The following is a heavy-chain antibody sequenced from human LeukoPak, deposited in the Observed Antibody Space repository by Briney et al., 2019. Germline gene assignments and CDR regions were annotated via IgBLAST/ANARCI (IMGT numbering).Heavy chain of an antibody. CDR2: IYYSGNT. J-gene: IGHJ4*02. CDR1: GGSISSSSYH. Sequence: SETLSLTCIVSGGSISSSSYHCGWIRQPPGKGLEWIGNIYYSGNTYYNPSLKSRVTISVDTSKNQFSLKLSSVTAADTAVYYCARGIPHDYGDYQPLNYWGQGTLVTVSS. D-gene: IGHD4-17*01. CDR3: ARGIPHDYGDYQPLNY. V-gene: IGHV4-39*07.